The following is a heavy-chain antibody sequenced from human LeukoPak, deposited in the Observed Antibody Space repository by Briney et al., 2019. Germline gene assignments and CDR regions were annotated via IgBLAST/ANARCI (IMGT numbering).Heavy chain of an antibody. J-gene: IGHJ4*02. V-gene: IGHV3-23*01. CDR1: GFTFSSYG. Sequence: GGTLRLSCAASGFTFSSYGMSWVRQAPGKGLEWVSAISGSGGSTYYADSVKGRFTISRDNSKNTLYLQMNSLRAEDTAVYYCAKGRVAARPGGSDYWGQGTLVTVSS. CDR2: ISGSGGST. CDR3: AKGRVAARPGGSDY. D-gene: IGHD6-6*01.